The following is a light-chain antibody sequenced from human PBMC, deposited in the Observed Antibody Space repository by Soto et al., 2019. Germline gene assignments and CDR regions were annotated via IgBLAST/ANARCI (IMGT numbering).Light chain of an antibody. Sequence: QSALTQPPSASGSPGQSITISCPGTRSDVGGCNYVSWYQQHPGKAPKLMIYEVNKRPSGVPDRFSGSKSGNTASLTVSGLPAADEADYYCTSHAGIINFPYVFGNWAQVT. CDR3: TSHAGIINFPYV. V-gene: IGLV2-8*01. CDR1: RSDVGGCNY. CDR2: EVN. J-gene: IGLJ1*01.